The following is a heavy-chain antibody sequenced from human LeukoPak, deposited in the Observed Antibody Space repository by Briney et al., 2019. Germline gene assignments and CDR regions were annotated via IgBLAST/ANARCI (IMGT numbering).Heavy chain of an antibody. CDR1: GFTFDDYA. V-gene: IGHV3-9*01. Sequence: ALRLSCAASGFTFDDYAMHWVRQAPGRGLGGSSGISWNSGSIGYADSVKGRFTISRDNAKNSLYLQMNSLRAKDTALYYCAKGDKNSYGYSTDYMDVWGKGTTVTISS. D-gene: IGHD5-18*01. CDR3: AKGDKNSYGYSTDYMDV. J-gene: IGHJ6*03. CDR2: ISWNSGSI.